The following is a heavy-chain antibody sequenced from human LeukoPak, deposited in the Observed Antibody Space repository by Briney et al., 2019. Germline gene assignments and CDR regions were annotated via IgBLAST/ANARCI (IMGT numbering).Heavy chain of an antibody. D-gene: IGHD3-22*01. Sequence: NCASGGTTYYADSVKGRFTISRDNSKNTLYLQMNSLRAEDTAVYYCAKAITMIVVVNCFDYWGQGTLVSVSS. CDR2: NCASGGTT. J-gene: IGHJ4*02. V-gene: IGHV3-23*01. CDR3: AKAITMIVVVNCFDY.